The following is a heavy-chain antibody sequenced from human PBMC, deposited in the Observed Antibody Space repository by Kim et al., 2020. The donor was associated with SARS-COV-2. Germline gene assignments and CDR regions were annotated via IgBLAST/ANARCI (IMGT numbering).Heavy chain of an antibody. CDR3: ARDPSGSWSYYFDY. CDR1: GFTFSSYS. V-gene: IGHV3-21*01. D-gene: IGHD6-13*01. J-gene: IGHJ4*02. Sequence: GGSLRLSCAASGFTFSSYSMNWVRQAPGKGLEWVSAISSSSSYIYYADSVKGRFTISRDNAKNSLYLQMNSLRAEDTAVYYCARDPSGSWSYYFDYWGQGTLVTVSS. CDR2: ISSSSSYI.